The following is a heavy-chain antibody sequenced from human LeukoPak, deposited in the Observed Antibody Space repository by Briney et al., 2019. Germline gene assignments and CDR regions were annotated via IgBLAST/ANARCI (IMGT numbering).Heavy chain of an antibody. CDR1: GFTFSSYA. CDR3: AAEYYDILTGSNYYYGMDV. CDR2: ISGSGGST. V-gene: IGHV3-23*01. Sequence: GGSLRLSCAASGFTFSSYAMSWVRQAPGKGLEWVSAISGSGGSTYYADSVKGRFTISRDNSKNTLYLQMNSLRAEDTAVYYCAAEYYDILTGSNYYYGMDVWGQGTTVTASS. D-gene: IGHD3-9*01. J-gene: IGHJ6*02.